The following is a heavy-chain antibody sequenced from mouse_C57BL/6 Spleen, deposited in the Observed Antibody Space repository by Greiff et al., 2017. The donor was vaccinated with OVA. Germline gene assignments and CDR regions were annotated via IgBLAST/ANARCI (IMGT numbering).Heavy chain of an antibody. CDR2: IYPGAGDT. CDR1: GYAFSSYW. D-gene: IGHD2-5*01. J-gene: IGHJ2*01. CDR3: ARKDYSNSFDY. V-gene: IGHV1-80*01. Sequence: QVQLQQSGAELVKPGASVKISCKASGYAFSSYWMNWVKQRPGKGLEWIGQIYPGAGDTNYNGKFKGKATLTADKSSSTAYMQLSSLTSEDSAVYFCARKDYSNSFDYWGQGTTLTVSS.